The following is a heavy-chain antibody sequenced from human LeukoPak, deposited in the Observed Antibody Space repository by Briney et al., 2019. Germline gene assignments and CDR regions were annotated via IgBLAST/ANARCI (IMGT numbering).Heavy chain of an antibody. V-gene: IGHV4-59*01. J-gene: IGHJ3*02. Sequence: PSETLSLTCTVSGVSISSYYWSWIRQPPGKGLEWIGYIYYSGSTNYNPSLKSRVTISVDTSKNQISLKLSSVTAADTAVYYCARDLGVMVRAFDIWGQGTMVTVSS. CDR3: ARDLGVMVRAFDI. CDR1: GVSISSYY. CDR2: IYYSGST. D-gene: IGHD5-18*01.